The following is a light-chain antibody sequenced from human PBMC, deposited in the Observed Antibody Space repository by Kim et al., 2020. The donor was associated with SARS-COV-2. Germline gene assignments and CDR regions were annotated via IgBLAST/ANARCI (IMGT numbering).Light chain of an antibody. CDR1: HSVSSN. V-gene: IGKV3-15*01. Sequence: LAVSPGERATLSCRASHSVSSNLAWYQQKPGQAPRLLIYGASTRATGIPARFSGSGSGTEFTLTISSLQSEDFAVYYCQQYNNLYTFGQGTKLEI. CDR2: GAS. J-gene: IGKJ2*01. CDR3: QQYNNLYT.